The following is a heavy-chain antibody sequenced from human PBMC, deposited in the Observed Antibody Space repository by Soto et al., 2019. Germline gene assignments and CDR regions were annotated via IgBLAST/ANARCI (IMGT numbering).Heavy chain of an antibody. D-gene: IGHD4-17*01. CDR1: GGSISTTYW. CDR2: ISQSGST. J-gene: IGHJ4*02. Sequence: SETLSLTCVVSGGSISTTYWWTWVRQPPGKGLEWIGEISQSGSTNYNPSLKGRVTISMDESKNQFSLKMTSVTAADTAVYYCARASTTVVIWGQGTLVTVSS. V-gene: IGHV4-4*02. CDR3: ARASTTVVI.